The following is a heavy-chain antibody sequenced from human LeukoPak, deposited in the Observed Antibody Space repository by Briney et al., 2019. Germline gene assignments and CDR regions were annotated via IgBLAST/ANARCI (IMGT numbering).Heavy chain of an antibody. D-gene: IGHD4-11*01. J-gene: IGHJ6*02. CDR2: ISSSSSYI. V-gene: IGHV3-21*01. CDR1: GFTFSSYS. CDR3: ARESADYSNYYGMDV. Sequence: GGSLRLSCAASGFTFSSYSMNWVRQAPGKGLEWVSSISSSSSYIYYADSVKGRFTISRDNAKNSLYLQMNSLRAEDTAVYYCARESADYSNYYGMDVWGQGTTVTVSS.